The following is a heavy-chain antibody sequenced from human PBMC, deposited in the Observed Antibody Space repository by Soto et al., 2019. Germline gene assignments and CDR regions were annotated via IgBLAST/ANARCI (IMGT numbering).Heavy chain of an antibody. CDR2: IYYSGST. CDR3: ARDLHTTTRYYYYYGMDV. Sequence: SETLSLTCTVSGGSISSYYWSWIWQPPGKGLEWIGYIYYSGSTNYNPSLKSRVTISVDSSKNQFSLKLSSVTAADTAVYYCARDLHTTTRYYYYYGMDVWGQGTTVAVSS. V-gene: IGHV4-59*01. D-gene: IGHD4-17*01. J-gene: IGHJ6*02. CDR1: GGSISSYY.